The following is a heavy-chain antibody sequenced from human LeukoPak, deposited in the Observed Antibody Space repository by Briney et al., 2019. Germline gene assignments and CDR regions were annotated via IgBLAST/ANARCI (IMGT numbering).Heavy chain of an antibody. CDR2: INHSGST. CDR1: GGSFSGYY. Sequence: PSETLSLTCAVYGGSFSGYYWSWIRQPPGKGLEWIGEINHSGSTNYNPSLKSRVTISVDTSKNQFSLKLSSVTAADTAVYYCARGLAFDIWGQETMVTVSS. V-gene: IGHV4-34*01. J-gene: IGHJ3*02. CDR3: ARGLAFDI.